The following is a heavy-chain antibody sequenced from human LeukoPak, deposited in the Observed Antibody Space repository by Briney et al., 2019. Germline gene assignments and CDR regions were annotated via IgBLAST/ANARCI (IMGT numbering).Heavy chain of an antibody. Sequence: SETLSLTCTVSGGSISSSSYYWGWIRQPPGKGLEWIGSIYYSGSTYYNPALKSRVTISVDTSKNQFSLKLSSVTAADTAVYYCARHQTQDTLNWFDPWGQGTLVTVSS. CDR3: ARHQTQDTLNWFDP. V-gene: IGHV4-39*01. D-gene: IGHD2-15*01. CDR1: GGSISSSSYY. J-gene: IGHJ5*02. CDR2: IYYSGST.